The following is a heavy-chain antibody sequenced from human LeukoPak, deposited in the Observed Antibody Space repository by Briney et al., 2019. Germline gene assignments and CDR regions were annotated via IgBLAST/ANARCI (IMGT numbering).Heavy chain of an antibody. D-gene: IGHD7-27*01. CDR2: INPSSGGT. CDR1: GYTFTSYG. J-gene: IGHJ4*02. CDR3: ARETGGSFEYFDY. Sequence: GASVKVSCKASGYTFTSYGISWVRQAPGQGLEWMGRINPSSGGTNYAQKFQGRVTMTRDTSITTAYMGLSSLRSDDTAVYYCARETGGSFEYFDYWGQGTLVTVSS. V-gene: IGHV1-2*06.